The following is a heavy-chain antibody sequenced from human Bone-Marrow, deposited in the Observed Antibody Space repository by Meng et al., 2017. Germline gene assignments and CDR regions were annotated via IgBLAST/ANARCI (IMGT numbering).Heavy chain of an antibody. J-gene: IGHJ4*02. CDR3: AHRGVYGGNPHYYFDY. CDR1: GFSLSTSGVG. CDR2: IYWDDDK. V-gene: IGHV2-5*02. Sequence: SGPTLVKPTQTLTLTCTFSGFSLSTSGVGVGWIRQPPGKALEWLALIYWDDDKRYSPSLKSRLTITKDTSKNQVVLTMTNMDPVDTATYYCAHRGVYGGNPHYYFDYWGQGTLVTVSS. D-gene: IGHD4-23*01.